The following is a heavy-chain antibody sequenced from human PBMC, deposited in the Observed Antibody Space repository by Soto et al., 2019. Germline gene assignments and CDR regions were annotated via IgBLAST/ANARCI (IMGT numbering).Heavy chain of an antibody. J-gene: IGHJ4*02. CDR2: ISAYNGNT. V-gene: IGHV1-18*01. CDR3: AXXXXXXXXYQFDY. CDR1: GYTFTSYG. Sequence: QVQLVQSGAEVKKPGASVKVSCKPSGYTFTSYGITWVRQAPGQGLEWMGWISAYNGNTNYAQKFQGRVTMTTDTSTSTAHMELRSLGSDDTAVYXXAXXXXXXXXYQFDYWGQGTLVTVSS.